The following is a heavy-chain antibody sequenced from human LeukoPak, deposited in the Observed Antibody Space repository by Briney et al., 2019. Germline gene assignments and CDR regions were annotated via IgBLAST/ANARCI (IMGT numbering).Heavy chain of an antibody. CDR1: GGSISSGDYY. Sequence: PSETLSLTCTVSGGSISSGDYYWSWIRQPPGKGLEWIGYIYYSGSTYCNPSLKSRVTISVDTSKNQFSLKLSSVTAADTAAYYCARDQKYYYDSSGNFWGQGTMVTVSS. D-gene: IGHD3-22*01. CDR3: ARDQKYYYDSSGNF. V-gene: IGHV4-30-4*08. J-gene: IGHJ3*01. CDR2: IYYSGST.